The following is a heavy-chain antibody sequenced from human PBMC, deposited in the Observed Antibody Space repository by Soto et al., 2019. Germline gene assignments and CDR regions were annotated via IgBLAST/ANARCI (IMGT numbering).Heavy chain of an antibody. CDR1: GFTFSSYW. CDR3: ARGASGSKFDL. V-gene: IGHV3-74*03. Sequence: EVQLVESGGGLVQPGGSLRLSYAASGFTFSSYWMHWVRQAPGKGPVWVSRINSDGSYTTADSVKGRFTISRDNAKSTLFLQMNSLRAEDTAVYYCARGASGSKFDLWGRGTLVTVSS. CDR2: INSDGSYT. D-gene: IGHD3-10*01. J-gene: IGHJ2*01.